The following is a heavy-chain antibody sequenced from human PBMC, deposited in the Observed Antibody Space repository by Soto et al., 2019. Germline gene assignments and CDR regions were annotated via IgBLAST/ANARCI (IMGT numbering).Heavy chain of an antibody. V-gene: IGHV1-8*01. Sequence: ASVKVSCKASGYTFTSYDINWVRQATGQGPEWMGWMNPNSGNTGYAQKFQGRVTMTRNTSISTAYMELSSLRSEDTAVYYCARILRGNFLTGYAPYYYYYGMDVWGQGTTVTVSS. CDR1: GYTFTSYD. CDR3: ARILRGNFLTGYAPYYYYYGMDV. J-gene: IGHJ6*02. CDR2: MNPNSGNT. D-gene: IGHD3-9*01.